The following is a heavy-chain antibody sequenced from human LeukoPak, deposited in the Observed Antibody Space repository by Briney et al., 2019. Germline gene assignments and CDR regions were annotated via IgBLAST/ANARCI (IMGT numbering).Heavy chain of an antibody. J-gene: IGHJ4*02. CDR3: TKGTIRLPFDY. Sequence: GGSLRLSCAASGFTFSNYAMSWARQAPGKGLEWVSAISGSGGSTYYADSVKGRFTISRDSSKNTLYLQMNSLRAEDTAVYYCTKGTIRLPFDYWGQGTLVTVSS. CDR2: ISGSGGST. D-gene: IGHD5-18*01. CDR1: GFTFSNYA. V-gene: IGHV3-23*01.